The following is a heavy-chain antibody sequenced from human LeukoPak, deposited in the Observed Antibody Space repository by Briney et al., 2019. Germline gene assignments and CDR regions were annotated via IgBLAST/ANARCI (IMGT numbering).Heavy chain of an antibody. CDR2: ITIDGSST. D-gene: IGHD2-8*02. Sequence: PGGSLRLSCAASGFTFSKYWMHWVRQAPGKGLVWVSRITIDGSSTSYADSVKGRFTISRDNAKNTLYLQMNSLRAEDTAVYYCARDQTLPSTPGPDYWGRGTLDTVSS. V-gene: IGHV3-74*01. J-gene: IGHJ4*02. CDR3: ARDQTLPSTPGPDY. CDR1: GFTFSKYW.